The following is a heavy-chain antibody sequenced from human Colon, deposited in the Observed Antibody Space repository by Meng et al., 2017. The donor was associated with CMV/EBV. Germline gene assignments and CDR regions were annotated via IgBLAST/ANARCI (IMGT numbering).Heavy chain of an antibody. J-gene: IGHJ4*02. Sequence: CAASEFSIADYGVSWGRQAPGKCMVWVSVISASGYYTFYAESVKGRFTIGRDISKNTVYLQTNSLRAEDTAVYFCAKAPTRRYYFDSWGQGSLVTVSS. CDR3: AKAPTRRYYFDS. CDR2: ISASGYYT. V-gene: IGHV3-23*01. D-gene: IGHD5-24*01. CDR1: EFSIADYG.